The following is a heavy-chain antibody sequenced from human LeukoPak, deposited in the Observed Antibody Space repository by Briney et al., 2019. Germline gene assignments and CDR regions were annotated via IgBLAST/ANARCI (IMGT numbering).Heavy chain of an antibody. J-gene: IGHJ4*02. CDR1: GFTFSSYG. CDR2: IWYDGSNK. Sequence: GGSLRLSCAASGFTFSSYGMHWVRQAPGKGLEWVAVIWYDGSNKYYADSVKGRFTISRDNSKNTLYLQMNSLRAEDTAVYYCARGRAVAGPEGYWGQGTLVTVSS. V-gene: IGHV3-33*01. D-gene: IGHD6-19*01. CDR3: ARGRAVAGPEGY.